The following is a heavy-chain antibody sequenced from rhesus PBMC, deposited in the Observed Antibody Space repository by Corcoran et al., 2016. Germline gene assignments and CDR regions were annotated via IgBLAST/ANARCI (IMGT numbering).Heavy chain of an antibody. Sequence: QVQLQESGPGLVKPSETLSLTCAVSGGSISDSYYWNWIRQPPGKGLEWIGNIYGSSGSPYHNPPRKSRVTISRATSKNQFSLKLSSVTAADTAVYYCARDRGYSGYSQGLDSWGQGLRVTVSS. CDR1: GGSISDSYY. CDR2: IYGSSGSP. V-gene: IGHV4S7*01. CDR3: ARDRGYSGYSQGLDS. J-gene: IGHJ3*01. D-gene: IGHD5-42*01.